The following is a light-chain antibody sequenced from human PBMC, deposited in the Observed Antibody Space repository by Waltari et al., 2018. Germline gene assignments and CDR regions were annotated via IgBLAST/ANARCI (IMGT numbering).Light chain of an antibody. CDR1: QSVSSD. CDR3: QQYKYWPPLT. CDR2: DAS. Sequence: EIVMTQSPVTLSVSLGERATLSCRASQSVSSDLAWYQQKPGQAPRLLIYDASTRAAGLAARFSASGSGTDFTLTISSLQSEDFAVYYCQQYKYWPPLTFGGGTKVEIK. V-gene: IGKV3-15*01. J-gene: IGKJ4*01.